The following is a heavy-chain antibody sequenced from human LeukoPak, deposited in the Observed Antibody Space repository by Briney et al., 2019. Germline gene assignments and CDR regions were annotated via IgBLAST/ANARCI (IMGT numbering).Heavy chain of an antibody. V-gene: IGHV4-38-2*02. CDR3: ARVIARYYDFWSGHDAFDI. CDR2: IYHSGST. D-gene: IGHD3-3*01. Sequence: KPSETLSLTCTVSGYSISSGYYWGWIRQPPGKGLEWIGSIYHSGSTYYNPSLKSRVTISVDTSKNQFSLKLSSVTAAGTAVYYCARVIARYYDFWSGHDAFDIWGQGTMVTVSS. CDR1: GYSISSGYY. J-gene: IGHJ3*02.